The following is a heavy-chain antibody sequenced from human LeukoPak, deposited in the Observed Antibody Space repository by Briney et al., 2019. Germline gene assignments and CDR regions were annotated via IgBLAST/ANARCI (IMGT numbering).Heavy chain of an antibody. V-gene: IGHV3-30*04. D-gene: IGHD2-8*01. J-gene: IGHJ4*02. CDR1: GFNFSTYA. Sequence: GGSLRLSCAASGFNFSTYAMNWVRQAPGKGLEWVAVISDDGRHNYYADSVKGRFTISRDNSKSTLYLQMNSLRDDDSAAYFCARVYLERLTAGYFDHWGQGTQVTVSP. CDR2: ISDDGRHN. CDR3: ARVYLERLTAGYFDH.